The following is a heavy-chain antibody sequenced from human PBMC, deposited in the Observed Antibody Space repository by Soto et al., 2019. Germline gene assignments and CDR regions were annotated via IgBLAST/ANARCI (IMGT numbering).Heavy chain of an antibody. Sequence: PSVKVSCKASGYTFTSYAMHWVRQAPGQRLEWMGWINAGNGNTKYSQKFQGRVTITRDTSASTAYMELSSLRSEDTAVYYCARDYNWNYRGLDYWGQGTLVTVSS. D-gene: IGHD1-7*01. CDR3: ARDYNWNYRGLDY. J-gene: IGHJ4*02. CDR1: GYTFTSYA. V-gene: IGHV1-3*01. CDR2: INAGNGNT.